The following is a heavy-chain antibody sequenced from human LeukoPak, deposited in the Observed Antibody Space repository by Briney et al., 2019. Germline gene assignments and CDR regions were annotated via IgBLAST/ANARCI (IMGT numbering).Heavy chain of an antibody. Sequence: PGGSLRLSCAASGFAFSSYHMHWVRQARGKGLEWVAYMLYDSTTEDYADSVKGRFTISRDNSKNTLFLQMNNLRVEDMAVFYCAKDWNWAIDYWGQGTLVTVSS. CDR3: AKDWNWAIDY. V-gene: IGHV3-30*02. J-gene: IGHJ4*02. CDR2: MLYDSTTE. CDR1: GFAFSSYH. D-gene: IGHD1-7*01.